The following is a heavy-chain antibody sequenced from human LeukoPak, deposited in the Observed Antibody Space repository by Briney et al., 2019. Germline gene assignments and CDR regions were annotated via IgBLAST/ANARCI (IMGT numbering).Heavy chain of an antibody. D-gene: IGHD1-20*01. Sequence: ASVKVSCKASGYTFTGYYMHWVRQAPGQGLEWMGWINPNSGGTNYAQKFQGRVTMTRDTSISTAYMELSRLRSDDTAVYYCARARYNWNPNLFDYWGQGTLVTVSP. CDR2: INPNSGGT. V-gene: IGHV1-2*02. CDR3: ARARYNWNPNLFDY. CDR1: GYTFTGYY. J-gene: IGHJ4*02.